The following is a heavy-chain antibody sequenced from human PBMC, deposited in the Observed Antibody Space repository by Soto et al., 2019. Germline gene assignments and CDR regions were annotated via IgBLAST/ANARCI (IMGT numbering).Heavy chain of an antibody. CDR1: GPSISGGLYP. CDR2: IYHSGST. D-gene: IGHD3-10*01. J-gene: IGHJ4*02. Sequence: SETLSRTCPVSGPSISGGLYPWSWIRQPPGKGLEWIGYIYHSGSTYYNPSLKSRVTISVDRSKNQFSLKLSSVTAADTAVYYCASYYWGLDYWGQGTLVTVS. CDR3: ASYYWGLDY. V-gene: IGHV4-30-2*01.